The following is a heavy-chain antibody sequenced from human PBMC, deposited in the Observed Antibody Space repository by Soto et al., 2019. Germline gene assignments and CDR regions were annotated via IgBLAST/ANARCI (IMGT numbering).Heavy chain of an antibody. Sequence: ASVKVSCKASGYTFTNYGISWVQRASGQGLEWMGWISAYNGNTNYAQKLQGRVTMTTDTSTSTAYMELRSLRSDDTAVYYCVIVVVTAIDYWGQGTLVTVSS. V-gene: IGHV1-18*01. CDR3: VIVVVTAIDY. CDR1: GYTFTNYG. CDR2: ISAYNGNT. J-gene: IGHJ4*02. D-gene: IGHD2-21*02.